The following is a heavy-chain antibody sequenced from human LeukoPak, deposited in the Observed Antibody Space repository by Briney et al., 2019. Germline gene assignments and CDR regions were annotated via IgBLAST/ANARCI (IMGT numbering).Heavy chain of an antibody. CDR3: ARGSMITFGGPRYWFDP. CDR1: GGSFSGYY. J-gene: IGHJ5*02. Sequence: ASETLSLTCAVYGGSFSGYYWSWIRQPPGKGLEWIGEINHSGSTNYNPSLKSRVTISVDTSKNQFSLKLSSVTAADTAVYYCARGSMITFGGPRYWFDPWGQGTLVTVSS. V-gene: IGHV4-34*01. D-gene: IGHD3-16*01. CDR2: INHSGST.